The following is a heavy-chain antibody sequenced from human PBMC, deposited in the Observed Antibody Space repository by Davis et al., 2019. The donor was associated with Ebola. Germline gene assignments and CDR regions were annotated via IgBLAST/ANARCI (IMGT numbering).Heavy chain of an antibody. CDR2: IYPGDSDT. CDR1: GYTFNIYW. Sequence: GESLKISCKGSGYTFNIYWIGWVRQMPGKGLEWMGIIYPGDSDTRYSPSFQGQVTISVDKSISTTYLQWSSLKASDTAMYYCARTSSSWYRWTSYYYGMDVWGQGTTVTVSS. D-gene: IGHD6-13*01. CDR3: ARTSSSWYRWTSYYYGMDV. V-gene: IGHV5-51*01. J-gene: IGHJ6*02.